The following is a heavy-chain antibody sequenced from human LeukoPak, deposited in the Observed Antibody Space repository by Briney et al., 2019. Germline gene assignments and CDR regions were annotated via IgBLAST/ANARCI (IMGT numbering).Heavy chain of an antibody. CDR3: ARIHSSGRIEGNYY. Sequence: SETLSLTCTVSGGSISSYYWSWIRQPAGKGLEWIGRIYTSGSTNYNPSLKRRVTISVDKSKNQFSLKLSSVTAADTAVYYCARIHSSGRIEGNYYWGQGTLVTVSS. CDR1: GGSISSYY. V-gene: IGHV4-4*07. CDR2: IYTSGST. D-gene: IGHD6-19*01. J-gene: IGHJ4*02.